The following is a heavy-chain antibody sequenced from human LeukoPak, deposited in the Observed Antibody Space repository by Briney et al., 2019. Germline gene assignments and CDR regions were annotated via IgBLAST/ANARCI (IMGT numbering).Heavy chain of an antibody. CDR1: GFTFSSYG. CDR2: ISYDGSNK. Sequence: SGGSLRLSCAASGFTFSSYGMHWVRQAPGKGLEWVAVISYDGSNKYYADSVKGRFTISRDNSRNTLYLQMNSLRAEDTAVYYCAKGRKGLLFVRGVDFDDWGQGTLVTVS. D-gene: IGHD3-10*01. CDR3: AKGRKGLLFVRGVDFDD. V-gene: IGHV3-30*18. J-gene: IGHJ4*02.